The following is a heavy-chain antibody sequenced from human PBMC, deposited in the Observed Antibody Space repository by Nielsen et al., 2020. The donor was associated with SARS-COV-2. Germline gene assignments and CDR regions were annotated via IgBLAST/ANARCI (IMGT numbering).Heavy chain of an antibody. CDR3: AKARGAYGDYYYYYYTDV. D-gene: IGHD4-17*01. V-gene: IGHV6-1*01. CDR2: TYYRSKWYN. Sequence: WLRQSPSRGLEWLGRTYYRSKWYNDYAVSVKSRITINPDTSKNQFSLHLNSVTPEDTVVYYCAKARGAYGDYYYYYYTDVWGKGTTVTVSS. J-gene: IGHJ6*03.